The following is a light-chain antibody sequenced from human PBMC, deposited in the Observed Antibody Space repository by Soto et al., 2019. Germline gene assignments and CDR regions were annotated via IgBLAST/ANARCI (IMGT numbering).Light chain of an antibody. Sequence: DIQMTQSPSTLCASVEEKVTITCRASQSISTYLAWYQQKPGKAPNLLIYDASTLKSPVPSRFSGSGSGTEFTLTISSLQPDDFAAYYCQQYNSFPWTFGQGTKVDIK. CDR3: QQYNSFPWT. CDR2: DAS. V-gene: IGKV1-5*01. CDR1: QSISTY. J-gene: IGKJ1*01.